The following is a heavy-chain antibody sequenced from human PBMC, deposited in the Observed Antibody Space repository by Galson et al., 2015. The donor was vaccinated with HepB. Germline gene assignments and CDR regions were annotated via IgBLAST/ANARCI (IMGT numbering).Heavy chain of an antibody. V-gene: IGHV4-31*03. CDR1: GGSISSGGYY. Sequence: TLSLTCTVSGGSISSGGYYWSWIRQHPGKGLEWIGYIYYSGSTYYNPSLKSRVTISVDTSKNQFSLKLSSVTAADTAVYYCARLEGIAARQGQYNWFDPWGQGTQVTVSS. D-gene: IGHD6-6*01. CDR3: ARLEGIAARQGQYNWFDP. CDR2: IYYSGST. J-gene: IGHJ5*02.